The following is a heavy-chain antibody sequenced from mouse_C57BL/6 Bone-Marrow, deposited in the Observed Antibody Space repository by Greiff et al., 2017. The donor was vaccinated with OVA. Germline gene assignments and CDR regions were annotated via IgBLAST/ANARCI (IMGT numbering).Heavy chain of an antibody. CDR2: ISSGGSYT. CDR3: ARRGYYGSPFAY. Sequence: VKLVESGGDLVKPGGSLKLSCAASGFTFSSYGMSWVRQTPDKRLEWVAIISSGGSYTYYPDSVKGRCTFSRDNAMNTLYLQMSSLKSEDTAMYYCARRGYYGSPFAYWGQGTLVTVSA. D-gene: IGHD1-1*01. V-gene: IGHV5-6*02. CDR1: GFTFSSYG. J-gene: IGHJ3*01.